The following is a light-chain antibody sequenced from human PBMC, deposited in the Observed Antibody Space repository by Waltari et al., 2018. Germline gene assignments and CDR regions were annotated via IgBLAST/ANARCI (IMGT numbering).Light chain of an antibody. CDR1: QSVRYY. CDR2: DAS. V-gene: IGKV3-11*01. Sequence: DIVFTQSPVPLSFSPGERATLSCRASQSVRYYFAWYQQKPGQAPTLLIYDASISATGIPARFSGSGSGTDFTLTISSLEPEDFAVYYCQQRYEWPLTFGQGTRLEIK. J-gene: IGKJ5*01. CDR3: QQRYEWPLT.